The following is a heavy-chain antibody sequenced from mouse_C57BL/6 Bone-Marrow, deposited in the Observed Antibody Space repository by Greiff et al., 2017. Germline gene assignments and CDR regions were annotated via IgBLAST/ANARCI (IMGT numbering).Heavy chain of an antibody. Sequence: DVQLVESGPELVKPGASVKISCKASGYSFTGYYMNWVKQSPEKSLEWIGEINPSTGGTTYNQKFKAKATLTVDKSSSTAYMQLKSLTSEDSAVYYCARHDYNAMDYWGQGTSVTVSS. V-gene: IGHV1-42*01. CDR2: INPSTGGT. CDR1: GYSFTGYY. CDR3: ARHDYNAMDY. J-gene: IGHJ4*01.